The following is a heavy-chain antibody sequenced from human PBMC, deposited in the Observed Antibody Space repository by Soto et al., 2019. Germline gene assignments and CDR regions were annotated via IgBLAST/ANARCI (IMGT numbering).Heavy chain of an antibody. V-gene: IGHV4-59*01. CDR3: ARGDIVATIAFDY. CDR2: IYYSGST. CDR1: GGSISSYY. Sequence: SETLSLTCTVSGGSISSYYWSWIRQPPGKGLEWIGYIYYSGSTNYNPSLKSRVTISVDTSKNQFALKLSSVTAADTAVYYCARGDIVATIAFDYWGQGTLVTVSS. J-gene: IGHJ4*02. D-gene: IGHD5-12*01.